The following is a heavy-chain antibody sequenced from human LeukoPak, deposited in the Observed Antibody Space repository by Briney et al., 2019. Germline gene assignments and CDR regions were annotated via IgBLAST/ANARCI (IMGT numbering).Heavy chain of an antibody. CDR1: GGSFSGYY. J-gene: IGHJ4*02. CDR2: INHSGST. CDR3: ARQVLAAAGDFDY. Sequence: SETLSLTCAVYGGSFSGYYWSWIRQPPGKGLEWIGEINHSGSTNYNPSLKSRVTISVDTSKNQFSLKLSSVTAADTAVYYCARQVLAAAGDFDYWGQGTLVTVSS. D-gene: IGHD6-13*01. V-gene: IGHV4-34*01.